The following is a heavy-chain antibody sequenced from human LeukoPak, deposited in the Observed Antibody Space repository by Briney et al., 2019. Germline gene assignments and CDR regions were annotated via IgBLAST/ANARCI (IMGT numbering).Heavy chain of an antibody. CDR3: ARDGEGSSRSFAY. V-gene: IGHV1-18*01. J-gene: IGHJ4*02. Sequence: ASVKVSCKASGYTLTSYGISWVRQAPAQGLEWMEWISDSNGNTNYAPKLQGRVTMTTDTSTSTAYMELRSLRSDDTSMYYCARDGEGSSRSFAYWGQGTLVTVSS. CDR2: ISDSNGNT. D-gene: IGHD6-13*01. CDR1: GYTLTSYG.